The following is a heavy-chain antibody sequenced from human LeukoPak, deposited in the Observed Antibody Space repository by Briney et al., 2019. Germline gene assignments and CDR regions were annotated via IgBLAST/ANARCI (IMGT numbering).Heavy chain of an antibody. J-gene: IGHJ4*02. D-gene: IGHD3-10*02. V-gene: IGHV4-59*01. CDR2: IYYSGNT. CDR3: ARSTGSTMFIDY. Sequence: SETLSLTCTVSGGSISPYYWSWIRQPPGKGLEWLGYIYYSGNTDYNPSLKSRVAISVDTSKIQFSRKLSSVTAADTAVYYCARSTGSTMFIDYWGQGTLVTVSS. CDR1: GGSISPYY.